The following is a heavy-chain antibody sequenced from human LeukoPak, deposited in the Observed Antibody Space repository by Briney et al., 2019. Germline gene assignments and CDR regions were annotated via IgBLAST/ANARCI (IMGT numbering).Heavy chain of an antibody. J-gene: IGHJ4*02. CDR3: ARDWRYDFWSGYQSLFDY. D-gene: IGHD3-3*01. Sequence: PGGSLRLSCAASGFTFSSYWMSWVRQAPGKGLEWVANIKQDESEKYYVDSVKGRFTISRDNAKNSLYLQMNSLRAEDTAVYYCARDWRYDFWSGYQSLFDYWGQGTLVTVSS. V-gene: IGHV3-7*01. CDR2: IKQDESEK. CDR1: GFTFSSYW.